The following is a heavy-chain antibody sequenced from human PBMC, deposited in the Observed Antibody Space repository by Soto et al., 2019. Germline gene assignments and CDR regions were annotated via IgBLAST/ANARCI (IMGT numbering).Heavy chain of an antibody. CDR2: IYPIDSET. CDR1: GYSFISYW. D-gene: IGHD3-16*02. CDR3: ARRFDYVWGNYRYTLFDK. Sequence: GESLKISCKASGYSFISYWIGWVRQTPGKGLEWMGIIYPIDSETKYSPSFQGQVTISADKSINTAYLQWSSLEASDTAIYYCARRFDYVWGNYRYTLFDKWGQGTLVTVSS. J-gene: IGHJ4*02. V-gene: IGHV5-51*01.